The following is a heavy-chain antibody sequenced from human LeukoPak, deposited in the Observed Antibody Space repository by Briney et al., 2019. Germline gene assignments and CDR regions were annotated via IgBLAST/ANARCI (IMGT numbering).Heavy chain of an antibody. Sequence: SETLSLTCTVSGGSISSSSYYWGWIRQPPGKGLEWIGSIYYSGSTYYNPSLKSRVTISVDTSKNQFSLKLSSVTAADTAVYYCARDKKNYYDSRHYFDYWGQGTLVTVSS. CDR1: GGSISSSSYY. CDR3: ARDKKNYYDSRHYFDY. V-gene: IGHV4-39*07. D-gene: IGHD3-22*01. CDR2: IYYSGST. J-gene: IGHJ4*02.